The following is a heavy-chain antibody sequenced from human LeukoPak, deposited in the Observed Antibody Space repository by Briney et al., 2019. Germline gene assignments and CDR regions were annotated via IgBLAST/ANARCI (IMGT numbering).Heavy chain of an antibody. CDR1: GFTFSSYA. J-gene: IGHJ5*02. Sequence: GGSLRLSCAASGFTFSSYAMSWVRQAPGKGLEWVSAISGSGGSTYYADSVKGRFTISRDNSKNTLYLQMNSLRAEDTAVYYCAKDIVAVVAANRFDPWGQGTLVTVSS. D-gene: IGHD2-15*01. CDR2: ISGSGGST. CDR3: AKDIVAVVAANRFDP. V-gene: IGHV3-23*01.